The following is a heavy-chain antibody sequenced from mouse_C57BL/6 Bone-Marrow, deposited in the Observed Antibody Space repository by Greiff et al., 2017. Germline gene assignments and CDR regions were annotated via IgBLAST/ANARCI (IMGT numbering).Heavy chain of an antibody. J-gene: IGHJ3*01. V-gene: IGHV1-81*01. CDR1: GYTFTSYG. CDR2: IYPRSGNT. CDR3: AREPYYYGSPWFAY. D-gene: IGHD1-1*01. Sequence: QVQLQQSGAELARPGASVKLSCKASGYTFTSYGISWVKQRTGQGLEWIGEIYPRSGNTYYNEKFKGKATLTADKSSSTAYMELRSLTSEDSAVYFCAREPYYYGSPWFAYWGQGTLVTVSA.